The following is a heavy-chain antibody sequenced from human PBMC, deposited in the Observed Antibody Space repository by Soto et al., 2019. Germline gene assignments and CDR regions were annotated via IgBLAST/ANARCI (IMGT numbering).Heavy chain of an antibody. CDR3: ARAGELEPSAGGWFDP. D-gene: IGHD1-1*01. CDR1: GYTFTSYG. V-gene: IGHV1-18*01. CDR2: ISAYNGNT. Sequence: ASVKVSCKASGYTFTSYGISWVRQAPGQGLEWMGWISAYNGNTNYAQKLQGRVTMTTDTSTSTAYMELRSLRSDDTAVYYCARAGELEPSAGGWFDPWGQGTLVTVSS. J-gene: IGHJ5*02.